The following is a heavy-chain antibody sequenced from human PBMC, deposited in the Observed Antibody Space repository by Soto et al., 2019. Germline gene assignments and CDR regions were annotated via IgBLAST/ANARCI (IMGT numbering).Heavy chain of an antibody. V-gene: IGHV3-66*01. D-gene: IGHD3-9*01. CDR2: IYSGGST. CDR3: ARDLPLPLLRYFDYGMDV. CDR1: GFAVSSNY. Sequence: GGSLRLSCAASGFAVSSNYMSWVRQAPGKGLEWVSVIYSGGSTYYADSVKGRFTISRDNSKNTLYLQMNSLRAEDTAVYYCARDLPLPLLRYFDYGMDVWGQGTTVTVSS. J-gene: IGHJ6*02.